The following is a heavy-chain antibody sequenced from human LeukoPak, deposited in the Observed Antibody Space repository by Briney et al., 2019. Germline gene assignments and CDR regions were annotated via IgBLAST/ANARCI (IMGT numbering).Heavy chain of an antibody. CDR3: ARQEAREYSTPPDY. CDR2: ISYDGSNK. J-gene: IGHJ4*02. Sequence: PGGSLRLSCAASGFTFSSYAMHWVRQAPGKGLEWVAVISYDGSNKYYADSVKGRFTISRDNSKNTLYLQMNSLRAEDTAVYYCARQEAREYSTPPDYWGRGTLVTVSS. CDR1: GFTFSSYA. D-gene: IGHD6-6*01. V-gene: IGHV3-30*04.